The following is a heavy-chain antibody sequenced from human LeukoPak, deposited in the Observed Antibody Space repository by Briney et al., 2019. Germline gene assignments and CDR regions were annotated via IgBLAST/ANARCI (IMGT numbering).Heavy chain of an antibody. Sequence: GGSLRLSCAASGFTFSSYAMSWVRQAPGKGLEWGSTISGSGGSTYYADSVKGRFTISRDNSKNTLYLQMNSLRAEDTAVYYCAKVVGLQWLVRANFDYWGQGTLVTVSS. D-gene: IGHD6-19*01. CDR1: GFTFSSYA. J-gene: IGHJ4*02. CDR2: ISGSGGST. CDR3: AKVVGLQWLVRANFDY. V-gene: IGHV3-23*01.